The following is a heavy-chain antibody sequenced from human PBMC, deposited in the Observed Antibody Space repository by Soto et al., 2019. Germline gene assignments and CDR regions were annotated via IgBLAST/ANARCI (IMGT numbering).Heavy chain of an antibody. CDR3: ASYGIAAALYYYGMDV. D-gene: IGHD6-13*01. J-gene: IGHJ6*02. CDR1: GGSISSSSYY. CDR2: IYYSGST. Sequence: QLQLQESGPGLVKPSETLSLTCTVSGGSISSSSYYWGWIRQPPGKGLEWIGSIYYSGSTYYNPSLKSRVTISVDTSKNQFSLKLSSVTAADTAVYYCASYGIAAALYYYGMDVWGQGTTVTVSS. V-gene: IGHV4-39*01.